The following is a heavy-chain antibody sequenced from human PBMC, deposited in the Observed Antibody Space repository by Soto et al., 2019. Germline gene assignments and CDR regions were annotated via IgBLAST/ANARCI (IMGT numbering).Heavy chain of an antibody. D-gene: IGHD3-22*01. Sequence: SETLSLTCAVSGGSISSSNWWSWVRQPPGRGLEWIGEIYHSGSTNYNPSLKSRVTISVDKSKNQFSLKLSSVTAADTAVYYCASYGRWIDQYGSSGYYDYWGQGTLVTVSS. V-gene: IGHV4-4*02. CDR2: IYHSGST. CDR3: ASYGRWIDQYGSSGYYDY. CDR1: GGSISSSNW. J-gene: IGHJ4*02.